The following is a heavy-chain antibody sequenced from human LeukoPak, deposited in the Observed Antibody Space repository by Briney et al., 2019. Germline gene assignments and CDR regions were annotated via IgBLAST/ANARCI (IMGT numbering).Heavy chain of an antibody. CDR1: GFTFSSYS. CDR2: ISSSSSYV. V-gene: IGHV3-21*01. D-gene: IGHD3-3*01. Sequence: GGSLRRSCAASGFTFSSYSMNWVPQAPGKGLEWVSSISSSSSYVYYADSVKGRFTISRDNAKNSLYLQMNSLRDEDTAVYYCARDRGSVLRFLQWLLGPDYWGQGTLVTVSS. J-gene: IGHJ4*02. CDR3: ARDRGSVLRFLQWLLGPDY.